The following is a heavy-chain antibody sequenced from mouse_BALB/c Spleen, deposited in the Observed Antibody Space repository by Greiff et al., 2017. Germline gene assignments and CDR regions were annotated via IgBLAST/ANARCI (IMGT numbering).Heavy chain of an antibody. CDR3: DRNAYYGILYAMDY. D-gene: IGHD2-10*01. V-gene: IGHV2-2*02. CDR2: IWSGGST. Sequence: VKLMESGPGLVAPSQSLSITCTVSGFSLTGYGVHWVRQSPGKGLEWLGVIWSGGSTDYNAAFISRLSISKDNSKSQVFFKMNSLQANDTAIYYCDRNAYYGILYAMDYWGQGTSVTVSA. CDR1: GFSLTGYG. J-gene: IGHJ4*01.